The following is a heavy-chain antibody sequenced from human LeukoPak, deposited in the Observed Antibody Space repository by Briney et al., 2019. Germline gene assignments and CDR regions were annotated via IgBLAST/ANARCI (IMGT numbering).Heavy chain of an antibody. CDR2: ISGSGGST. D-gene: IGHD2-2*01. CDR3: AKGPDCSSTSCSVRYFDY. Sequence: PGGSLRLSCAASGFTFSNYAMSWVRQAPGKGLKWVSSISGSGGSTYYADSVKDRFTISRDNSKNTLYLQMNTLRAEDTAVYYCAKGPDCSSTSCSVRYFDYWGQGTLVTVSS. J-gene: IGHJ4*02. CDR1: GFTFSNYA. V-gene: IGHV3-23*01.